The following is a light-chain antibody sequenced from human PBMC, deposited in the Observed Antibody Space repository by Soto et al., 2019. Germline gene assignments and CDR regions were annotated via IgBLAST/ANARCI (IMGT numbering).Light chain of an antibody. V-gene: IGLV1-36*01. CDR1: SSNIGSNA. J-gene: IGLJ2*01. CDR3: AAWDDSLNGVI. Sequence: QSVLTQPPSVSEAARQRVTISCSGSSSNIGSNAVNWYQQLPGKAPKLLIYYDDLLPSGVSDRFSGSKSGTSASLAISGLQSEDEADYYCAAWDDSLNGVIFGGGTKLTVL. CDR2: YDD.